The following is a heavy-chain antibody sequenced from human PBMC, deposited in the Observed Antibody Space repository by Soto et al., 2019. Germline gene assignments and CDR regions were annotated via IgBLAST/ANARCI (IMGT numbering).Heavy chain of an antibody. V-gene: IGHV3-66*01. D-gene: IGHD7-27*01. CDR1: GFTVSNND. CDR2: IYSGGTT. Sequence: EVQLVESGGALVQPGGSLRLSCAASGFTVSNNDMSWVRQAPGKGLEWVSLIYSGGTTSYADSVKGRFTISRDSSKNTLNLQMNSLRAEDTAVYYCARNSGSKLGPRTAGEGHWGQGTLVTVSS. J-gene: IGHJ4*02. CDR3: ARNSGSKLGPRTAGEGH.